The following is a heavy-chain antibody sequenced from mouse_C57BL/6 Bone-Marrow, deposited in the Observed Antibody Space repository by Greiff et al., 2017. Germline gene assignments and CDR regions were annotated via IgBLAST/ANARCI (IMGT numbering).Heavy chain of an antibody. CDR3: AFNDYGGFAY. D-gene: IGHD2-4*01. CDR2: IHPNSGST. Sequence: VQLQQPGAELVKPGASVKLSCKASGYTFTSYWMHWVKQRPGQGLEWIGMIHPNSGSTNYNEKFKSKATLTVDKSSSTAYMQLSSLTSEDSSVYYCAFNDYGGFAYWGQGTLVTVSA. V-gene: IGHV1-64*01. J-gene: IGHJ3*01. CDR1: GYTFTSYW.